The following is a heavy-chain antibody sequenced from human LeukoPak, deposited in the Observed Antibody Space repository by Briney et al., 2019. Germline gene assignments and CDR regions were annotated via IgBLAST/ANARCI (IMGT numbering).Heavy chain of an antibody. CDR1: GGSFSGYY. CDR2: INHSGST. Sequence: SETLSLTCAVYGGSFSGYYWSWIRQPPGKGLEWIGEINHSGSTNYNPSLKSRVTILVDTSKNQFSLKLSSVTAADTAVYYCARGAMVRGVIILRWFDPWGQGTLVTVSS. D-gene: IGHD3-10*01. CDR3: ARGAMVRGVIILRWFDP. V-gene: IGHV4-34*01. J-gene: IGHJ5*02.